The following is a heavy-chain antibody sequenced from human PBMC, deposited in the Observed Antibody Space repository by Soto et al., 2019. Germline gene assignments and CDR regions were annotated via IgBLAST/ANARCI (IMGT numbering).Heavy chain of an antibody. CDR2: ISWNSGSI. J-gene: IGHJ2*01. Sequence: EVQLVESGGGLVQPGRSLRLSCAASGFTFGDYAIHWVRQAPGKCLEWVSGISWNSGSISYADSVKGRFTISRDNAKNSLFLQMNSLRAEDTALYYCAKDTGSYREWYFDLWGRGTLVTVSS. CDR1: GFTFGDYA. D-gene: IGHD1-26*01. CDR3: AKDTGSYREWYFDL. V-gene: IGHV3-9*01.